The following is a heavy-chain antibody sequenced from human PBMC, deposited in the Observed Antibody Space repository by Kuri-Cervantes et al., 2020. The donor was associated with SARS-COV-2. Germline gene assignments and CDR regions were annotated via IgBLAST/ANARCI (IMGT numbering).Heavy chain of an antibody. CDR2: IGTGGDT. D-gene: IGHD3-10*01. Sequence: GESLKISCAASGFAFSSYVLHWVRRAPGKGPEWVSAIGTGGDTYYADSVKGRFTISRDNAKNSLYLQMNSLRAEDTAVYYCARVLPPDYYGSGNFDYWGQGTLVTVSS. CDR3: ARVLPPDYYGSGNFDY. J-gene: IGHJ4*02. V-gene: IGHV3-47*02. CDR1: GFAFSSYV.